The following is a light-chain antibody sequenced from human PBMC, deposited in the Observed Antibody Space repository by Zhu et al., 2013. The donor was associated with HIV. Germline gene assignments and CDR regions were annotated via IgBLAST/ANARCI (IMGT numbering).Light chain of an antibody. CDR1: SSNIGAGYD. V-gene: IGLV1-40*01. CDR2: GNT. Sequence: QSVLTQPPSVSGAPGQRVTISCTGSSSNIGAGYDVHWYQQLPGTAPKLLIYGNTNRPSGVPDRFSGSKSGTSASLAITGLQAEDEADYYCQSYDSNVRGSLFGGGTKLTVL. J-gene: IGLJ2*01. CDR3: QSYDSNVRGSL.